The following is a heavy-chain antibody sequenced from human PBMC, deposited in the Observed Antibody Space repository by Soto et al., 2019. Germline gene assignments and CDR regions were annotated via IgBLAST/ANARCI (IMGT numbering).Heavy chain of an antibody. Sequence: QVQLQESGPGLVKPSETLSLTCTVSGGSISSYYWSWIRQSPGKGLEWIGYITYSGSTNYNPSLKSRVTRSVDTSKNQFALKLSSGTAADTAVYYCARGRGDTAMAWYYWGKGTLVTVSS. D-gene: IGHD5-18*01. CDR3: ARGRGDTAMAWYY. CDR2: ITYSGST. V-gene: IGHV4-59*01. J-gene: IGHJ4*02. CDR1: GGSISSYY.